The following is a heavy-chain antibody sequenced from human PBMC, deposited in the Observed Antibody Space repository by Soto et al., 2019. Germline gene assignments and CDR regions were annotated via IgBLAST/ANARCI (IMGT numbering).Heavy chain of an antibody. Sequence: EVQLVESGGGLVKPGGSLRLSCAASGFTFSNAWMSWVRQAPGKGLEWVGRIKSTTDGGTTDYAAPVKGRFTISRDDSKNTLYLQINSLKTEDTAVYYCTTPRSGGEATVVTPGDYWCQGTLVTVAS. V-gene: IGHV3-15*01. CDR3: TTPRSGGEATVVTPGDY. J-gene: IGHJ4*02. D-gene: IGHD5-18*01. CDR2: IKSTTDGGTT. CDR1: GFTFSNAW.